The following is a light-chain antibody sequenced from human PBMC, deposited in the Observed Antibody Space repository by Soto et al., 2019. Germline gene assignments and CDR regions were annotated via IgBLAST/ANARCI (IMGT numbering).Light chain of an antibody. V-gene: IGKV3-15*01. Sequence: ELLMTQSPVTLSVSPAERATLSCRASQSVSTNLAWYQQKPGQAPRVLIYGASTRATNIPARFSGSGSGTDFTLTISSLQSEDFALYYCQHYNNWPTFGQGTKVDIK. CDR1: QSVSTN. J-gene: IGKJ1*01. CDR2: GAS. CDR3: QHYNNWPT.